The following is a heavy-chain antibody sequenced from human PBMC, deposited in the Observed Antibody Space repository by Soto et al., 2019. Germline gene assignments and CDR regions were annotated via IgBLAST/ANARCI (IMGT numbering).Heavy chain of an antibody. Sequence: ASVKVSCKASGYTFTSYGISWVRQAPGQGLEWMGWISAYNGNTNYAQKLQGRVTMTTDTSTSTAYMELRSLRSDDTAVYYCARDRPTIAVAGTLYYYGMDVWGQGTTVTVSS. V-gene: IGHV1-18*01. CDR3: ARDRPTIAVAGTLYYYGMDV. D-gene: IGHD6-19*01. CDR1: GYTFTSYG. CDR2: ISAYNGNT. J-gene: IGHJ6*02.